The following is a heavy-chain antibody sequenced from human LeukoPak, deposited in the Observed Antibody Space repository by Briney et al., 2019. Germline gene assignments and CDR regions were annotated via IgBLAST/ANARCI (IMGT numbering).Heavy chain of an antibody. Sequence: PGGSLRLSCAASGFTFSSYAMHWVRQAPGKGLEWVAVISYDGSNKYYADSVKGRFTISRDNSKNTLYLQMNSLRAEDTAVYYCARGQVQAFDYWGQGTLVTVSS. V-gene: IGHV3-30-3*01. CDR3: ARGQVQAFDY. CDR1: GFTFSSYA. CDR2: ISYDGSNK. D-gene: IGHD1-1*01. J-gene: IGHJ4*02.